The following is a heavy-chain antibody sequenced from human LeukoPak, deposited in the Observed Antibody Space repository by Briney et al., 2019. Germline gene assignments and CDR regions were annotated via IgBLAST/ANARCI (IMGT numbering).Heavy chain of an antibody. J-gene: IGHJ3*02. V-gene: IGHV3-23*01. CDR3: ATSSPTILWFGEHDAFDI. CDR2: ISGSGGST. D-gene: IGHD3-10*01. Sequence: GGSLRLSCAASGFTFSSYAMSWVRQAPGKGLEWVSAISGSGGSTYYADSVKGRFTISRDNSKNTLYLQMNSLRAEDTAVYYCATSSPTILWFGEHDAFDIWVQGTMVTVSS. CDR1: GFTFSSYA.